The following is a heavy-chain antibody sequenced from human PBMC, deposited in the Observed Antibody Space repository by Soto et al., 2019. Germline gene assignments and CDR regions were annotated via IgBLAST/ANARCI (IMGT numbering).Heavy chain of an antibody. D-gene: IGHD6-13*01. CDR3: AREKFYSSSWHSRVMDF. V-gene: IGHV3-33*08. CDR2: IWYDGSNK. J-gene: IGHJ6*02. Sequence: GGSLRLSCVGSGFTFSTYWMNWVRQAPGKGLEWVAVIWYDGSNKYYADSVKGRFTISRDNSKNTLYLQMNSLRAEDTAVYYCAREKFYSSSWHSRVMDFWGQGTTVTVS. CDR1: GFTFSTYW.